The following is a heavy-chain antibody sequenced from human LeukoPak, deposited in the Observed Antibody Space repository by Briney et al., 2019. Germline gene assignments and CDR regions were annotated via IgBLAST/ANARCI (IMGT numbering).Heavy chain of an antibody. D-gene: IGHD4-23*01. J-gene: IGHJ6*02. CDR3: ARLPSMTTVVTSYYYYGMDV. Sequence: SETLSLTCTVSGGSISSYYWSWIRQPAGKGLEWIGYIYYSGSTNYNPSLKSRVTISVDTSKNQFSLKLSSVTAADTAVYYCARLPSMTTVVTSYYYYGMDVWGQGTTVTVSS. CDR2: IYYSGST. V-gene: IGHV4-59*08. CDR1: GGSISSYY.